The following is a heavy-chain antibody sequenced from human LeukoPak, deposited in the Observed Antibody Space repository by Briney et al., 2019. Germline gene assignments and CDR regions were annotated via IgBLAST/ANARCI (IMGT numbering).Heavy chain of an antibody. CDR1: GGSISSSSYY. J-gene: IGHJ3*02. CDR2: IYYSGST. Sequence: PSETLSLTCTVSGGSISSSSYYWGWIRQPPGKGLEWIGSIYYSGSTYYNPSLKSRVTISVDTSKNQFSLKLSSVTAADTAVYYCARRPITMNAFDIWGQGTMVTVSS. D-gene: IGHD3-22*01. CDR3: ARRPITMNAFDI. V-gene: IGHV4-39*01.